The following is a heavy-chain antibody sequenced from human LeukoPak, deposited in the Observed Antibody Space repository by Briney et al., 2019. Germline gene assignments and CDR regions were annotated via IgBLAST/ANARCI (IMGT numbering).Heavy chain of an antibody. CDR3: AKDTMIAVAGTEDY. D-gene: IGHD6-19*01. CDR2: ISGSGGST. J-gene: IGHJ4*02. CDR1: GLTFSSYA. Sequence: GGSLRLSCAASGLTFSSYAMSWVRQAPGKGLEWVSAISGSGGSTYYADSVKGRFTISRDNSKNTLYLQMNSLRAEDTAVYYCAKDTMIAVAGTEDYWGQGTLVTVSS. V-gene: IGHV3-23*01.